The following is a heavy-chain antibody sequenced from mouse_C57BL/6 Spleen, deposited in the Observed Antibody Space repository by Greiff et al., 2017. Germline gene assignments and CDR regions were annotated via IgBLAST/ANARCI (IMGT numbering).Heavy chain of an antibody. V-gene: IGHV1-39*01. CDR3: LYHGNYRDAMDY. J-gene: IGHJ4*01. CDR2: INPNYGTT. CDR1: GYSFTDYN. Sequence: EVQLVESGPELVKPGASVKISCKASGYSFTDYNMNWVKQSNGKSLEWIGVINPNYGTTSYNQKFKGKATLTVDQSSSTAYMQLNSLTSEDSAVYYGLYHGNYRDAMDYWGQGTSVTVSS. D-gene: IGHD2-1*01.